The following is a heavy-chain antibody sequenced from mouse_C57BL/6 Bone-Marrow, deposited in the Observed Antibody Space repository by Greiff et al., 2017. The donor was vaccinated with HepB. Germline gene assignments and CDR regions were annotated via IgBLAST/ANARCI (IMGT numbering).Heavy chain of an antibody. V-gene: IGHV1-81*01. CDR2: IYPRSGNT. D-gene: IGHD2-1*01. CDR1: GYTFTSYG. J-gene: IGHJ1*03. Sequence: QVQLQQSGAELARPGASVKLSCKASGYTFTSYGISWVNQRTGQGLEWIGEIYPRSGNTYYNEKFKGKATLTADKSSSTAYMELRSLTSEDSAVYFCARDPPDRDGYGNYVRYFDVWGTGTTVTVSS. CDR3: ARDPPDRDGYGNYVRYFDV.